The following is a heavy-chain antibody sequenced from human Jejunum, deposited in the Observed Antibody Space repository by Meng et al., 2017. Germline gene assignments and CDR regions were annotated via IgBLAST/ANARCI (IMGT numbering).Heavy chain of an antibody. CDR2: VHESGST. D-gene: IGHD2-8*02. Sequence: SETLSLTCAVSGSSVTSGYYWVWIRRAPGEGLEWIGHVHESGSTYYSPSLQSRVTISLDKSKNQFSLSLRSVTAADAAVYYCARGDRTATTPWGQGTLVTVSS. J-gene: IGHJ5*01. CDR1: GSSVTSGYY. V-gene: IGHV4-38-2*01. CDR3: ARGDRTATTP.